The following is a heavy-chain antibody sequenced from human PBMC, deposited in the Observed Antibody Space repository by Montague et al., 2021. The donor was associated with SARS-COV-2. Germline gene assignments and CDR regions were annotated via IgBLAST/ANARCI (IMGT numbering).Heavy chain of an antibody. CDR1: GGSINSHY. V-gene: IGHV4-59*11. D-gene: IGHD3-16*02. CDR2: VYYRGST. CDR3: ASANLVTFGGVIDLFEH. J-gene: IGHJ4*02. Sequence: SETLSLTCTVSGGSINSHYWSWIRQSPGQGLEWIGYVYYRGSTKXNPSLKSRVTISVETSKNQFYLKLTSVTAADAAVYYCASANLVTFGGVIDLFEHWGQGSLVTVSS.